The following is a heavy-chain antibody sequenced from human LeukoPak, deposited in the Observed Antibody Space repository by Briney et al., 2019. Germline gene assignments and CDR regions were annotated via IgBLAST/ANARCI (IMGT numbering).Heavy chain of an antibody. J-gene: IGHJ4*02. Sequence: ASVKVSCKASGYTFTNYAMYWVRQAPGQGLEWMGWISAYNGNTNYAQNLQGRVTMTTDTSTSTAYMELRSLRSDDTAVYYCARDPSAYYYDTSAFPSLDYWGQGTLVTVSS. CDR1: GYTFTNYA. CDR3: ARDPSAYYYDTSAFPSLDY. V-gene: IGHV1-18*01. D-gene: IGHD3-22*01. CDR2: ISAYNGNT.